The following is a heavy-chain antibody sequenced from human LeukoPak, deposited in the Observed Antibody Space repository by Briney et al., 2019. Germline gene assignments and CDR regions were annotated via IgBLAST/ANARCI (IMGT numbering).Heavy chain of an antibody. CDR1: GFTFSNYA. V-gene: IGHV3-23*01. CDR2: ISGSASST. Sequence: TGGSLRLSCAASGFTFSNYAMSWVRQAPGKGLEWVSAISGSASSTYHADSVKGRFTISRDNSKNTLYLQMNSLRAEDTAVYYCATWGVRGVIVLDYWGQGTLVTVSS. D-gene: IGHD3-10*01. CDR3: ATWGVRGVIVLDY. J-gene: IGHJ4*02.